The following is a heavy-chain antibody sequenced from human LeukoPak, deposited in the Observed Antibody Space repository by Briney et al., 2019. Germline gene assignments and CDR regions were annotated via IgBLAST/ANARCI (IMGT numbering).Heavy chain of an antibody. J-gene: IGHJ4*02. CDR2: ISYSGST. D-gene: IGHD3-16*01. CDR3: AKLQMTTIAMI. Sequence: SETLSLTCAVSGDSISSNGYYWGWIRQPPGKGLEWIGSISYSGSTYYNPSLKSRVTISLDTPRNHFSLRQSPVTAADTAIYYCAKLQMTTIAMIWGQGTLVIVSS. V-gene: IGHV4-39*01. CDR1: GDSISSNGYY.